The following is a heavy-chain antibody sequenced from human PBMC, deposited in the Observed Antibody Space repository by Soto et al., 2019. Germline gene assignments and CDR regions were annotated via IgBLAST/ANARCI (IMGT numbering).Heavy chain of an antibody. J-gene: IGHJ6*02. CDR2: ISYDGSNK. V-gene: IGHV3-30*18. D-gene: IGHD3-16*01. CDR1: GFTFSSYG. Sequence: ESGGGVVQPGRSLRLSCAASGFTFSSYGMHWVRQAPGKGLEWVAVISYDGSNKYYADSVKGRFTISRDNSKNTLYLQMNSLRAEDTAVYYCANSRGGSYYYYGMDVWGQGTTVTVSS. CDR3: ANSRGGSYYYYGMDV.